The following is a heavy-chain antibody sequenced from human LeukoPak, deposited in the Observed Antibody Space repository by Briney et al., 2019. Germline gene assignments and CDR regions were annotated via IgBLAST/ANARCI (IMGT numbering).Heavy chain of an antibody. CDR1: GYTFTSYA. CDR2: INAGNGNT. V-gene: IGHV1-3*01. J-gene: IGHJ4*02. Sequence: ASVKVSCKASGYTFTSYAMHWVCQAPGQRLEWMGWINAGNGNTKYSQKFQGRVTITSDTSAITTNMEMRSLRSEDTAVYYCAGNYYDSSGYSHWGQGTLVTVSS. CDR3: AGNYYDSSGYSH. D-gene: IGHD3-22*01.